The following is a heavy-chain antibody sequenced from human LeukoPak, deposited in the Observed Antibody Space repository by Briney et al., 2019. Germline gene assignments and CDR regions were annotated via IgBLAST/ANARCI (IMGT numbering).Heavy chain of an antibody. Sequence: ASAKVSCKASGYTFTSYGISWVRQAPGQGLEWMGWISAYNGNTNYAQKLQGRVTMTTDTSTSTAYMELRSLRSDDTAVYYCARGDYDILTGYGNNWFDPWGQGTLVTVSS. J-gene: IGHJ5*02. D-gene: IGHD3-9*01. CDR1: GYTFTSYG. CDR2: ISAYNGNT. V-gene: IGHV1-18*04. CDR3: ARGDYDILTGYGNNWFDP.